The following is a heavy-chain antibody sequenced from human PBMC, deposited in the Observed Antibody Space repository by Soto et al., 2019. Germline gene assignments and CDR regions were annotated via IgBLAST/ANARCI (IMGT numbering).Heavy chain of an antibody. CDR1: GFTVSSNY. CDR3: ARGVGDSEVPAAIGAFDI. Sequence: EVQLVESGGGLVQPGGSLRLSCAASGFTVSSNYMSWVRQAPGKGLGWVSVIYSGGSTYYADSVKGRFTISRDNSKNTLYLQMNSLRAEDTAVYYCARGVGDSEVPAAIGAFDIWGQGTMVTVSS. J-gene: IGHJ3*02. CDR2: IYSGGST. D-gene: IGHD2-2*01. V-gene: IGHV3-66*01.